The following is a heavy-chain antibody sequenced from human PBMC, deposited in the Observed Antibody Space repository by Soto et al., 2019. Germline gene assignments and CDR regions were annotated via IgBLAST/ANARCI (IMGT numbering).Heavy chain of an antibody. D-gene: IGHD2-15*01. CDR2: IYWDNDK. Sequence: SGPTLVTPTQTLTLTCTFSGFSIGTSGEAVGWIRQPPAKALEWLAIIYWDNDKLYSSSLRSRLTITKDISRNQVVLTMTNVDPVDTATYYCAHRRRARPPNCSGGTCYGGFASWGLGALVTVSS. CDR3: AHRRRARPPNCSGGTCYGGFAS. CDR1: GFSIGTSGEA. J-gene: IGHJ4*02. V-gene: IGHV2-5*02.